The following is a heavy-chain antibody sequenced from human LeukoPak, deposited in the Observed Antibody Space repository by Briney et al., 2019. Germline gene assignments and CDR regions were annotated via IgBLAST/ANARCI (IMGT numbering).Heavy chain of an antibody. V-gene: IGHV4-38-2*02. CDR3: ARGSSLRYMLDAFDI. D-gene: IGHD2-8*01. Sequence: SETLSLTCTVSGYSISSGYYWGWIRQPPGKGLEWIGNIYPTGSTYYNPSLKSRVTISVDTSKNQFSLKLSSVTAADTAVYYCARGSSLRYMLDAFDIWGQGTMVTVSS. J-gene: IGHJ3*02. CDR1: GYSISSGYY. CDR2: IYPTGST.